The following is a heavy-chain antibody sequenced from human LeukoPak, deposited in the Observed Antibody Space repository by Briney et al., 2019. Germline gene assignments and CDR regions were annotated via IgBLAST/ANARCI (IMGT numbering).Heavy chain of an antibody. CDR1: GGSLRSSTYS. J-gene: IGHJ6*03. V-gene: IGHV4-39*01. CDR3: ARHLGQYCGGDCYPEPSYAYYYMDV. D-gene: IGHD2-21*02. Sequence: PSETLSLTCTVSGGSLRSSTYSWGWIRQSPGKGLEWIGSIYYSGSTYYNPSLKSRVAISVDTSKNQFSLKLSSVTAADTAVYYCARHLGQYCGGDCYPEPSYAYYYMDVWGKGTTVTISS. CDR2: IYYSGST.